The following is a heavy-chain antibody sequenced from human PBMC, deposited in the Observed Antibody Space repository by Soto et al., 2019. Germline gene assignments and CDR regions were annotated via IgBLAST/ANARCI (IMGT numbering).Heavy chain of an antibody. CDR2: ISGSGGTT. D-gene: IGHD2-2*01. CDR3: AKYCSSTSCLVVYGMDV. V-gene: IGHV3-23*01. J-gene: IGHJ6*02. Sequence: EVQLLESGGGLVQPGGSLRLSCAASGFTFSSYAMSWVRQAPGKGLEWVSAISGSGGTTYYTDSVKGRFTISRDNSKNTLYLQMNSLRVEDTAVYYCAKYCSSTSCLVVYGMDVWGQGTTVNVSS. CDR1: GFTFSSYA.